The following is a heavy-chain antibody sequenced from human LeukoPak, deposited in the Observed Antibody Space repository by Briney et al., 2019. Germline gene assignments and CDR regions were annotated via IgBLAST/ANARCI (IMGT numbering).Heavy chain of an antibody. CDR3: ARDKSDSGSYYRFDP. CDR2: ISAYNGNT. J-gene: IGHJ5*02. Sequence: ASVKVSCKASGYTFTSYGISWVRQAPGQGLEWMGWISAYNGNTNYAQKLQGRVTMTTDTSTSTAYMELRSLRSDDTAVYYCARDKSDSGSYYRFDPWGQGTLVTVSS. V-gene: IGHV1-18*01. CDR1: GYTFTSYG. D-gene: IGHD1-26*01.